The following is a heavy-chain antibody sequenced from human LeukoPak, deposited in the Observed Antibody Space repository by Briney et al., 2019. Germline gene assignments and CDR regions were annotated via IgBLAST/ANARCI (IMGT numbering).Heavy chain of an antibody. CDR1: GFTFTNYA. CDR3: ARVRYSSGWYVDY. V-gene: IGHV3-23*01. CDR2: ISGSGGST. J-gene: IGHJ4*02. D-gene: IGHD6-19*01. Sequence: PGGSLRLSCTASGFTFTNYAMSWVRQPPGKGLEWVSSISGSGGSTYYADSVKGRFTISRDNSKNTLYLQMNSLRDEDTAVYYCARVRYSSGWYVDYWGQGTLVTVSS.